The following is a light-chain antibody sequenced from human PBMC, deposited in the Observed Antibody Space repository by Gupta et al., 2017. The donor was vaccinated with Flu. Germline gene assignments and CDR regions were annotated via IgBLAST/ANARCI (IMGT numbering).Light chain of an antibody. CDR1: SSNIGSHT. CDR3: AAWDDSLLRV. V-gene: IGLV1-44*01. CDR2: KNN. J-gene: IGLJ3*02. Sequence: QSVLTQPPSASGSPAQRVTISCSGSSSNIGSHTVSWYQQLPGTAPKLLIYKNNQRPSGVPDRFSGSKSGTSASLAISGLQSEDEADYYCAAWDDSLLRVFGGGTKVTVL.